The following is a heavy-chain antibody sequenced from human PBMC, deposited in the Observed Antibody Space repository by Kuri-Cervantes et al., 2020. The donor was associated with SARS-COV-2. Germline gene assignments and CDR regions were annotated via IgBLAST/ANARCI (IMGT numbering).Heavy chain of an antibody. CDR3: AREDGRGYFDWLSATSYYYMDV. CDR2: INPGGGST. Sequence: ASVKVSCKASGYTFTSYYMHWVRQAPGQGLEWMGIINPGGGSTSYAQKFQGRVTMTRDTSTSTVYMELSSLRSEDTAVYYCAREDGRGYFDWLSATSYYYMDVWGKGTTVTVSS. CDR1: GYTFTSYY. V-gene: IGHV1-46*03. J-gene: IGHJ6*03. D-gene: IGHD3-9*01.